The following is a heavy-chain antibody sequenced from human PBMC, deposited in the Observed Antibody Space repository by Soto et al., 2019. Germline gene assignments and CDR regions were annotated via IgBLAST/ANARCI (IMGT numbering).Heavy chain of an antibody. D-gene: IGHD3-10*01. J-gene: IGHJ6*02. CDR3: ARVRFGEGAYGMDV. CDR2: ISSTGCSI. V-gene: IGHV3-11*01. Sequence: VQLVESGGGLVKPGGSLRLSCAASGLTFSDSYLNWIRHAPGKGVEWLAYISSTGCSIFYSGSVKGRFTISRDNAKNSLYLQMNSLRAEDTAMYYCARVRFGEGAYGMDVWGQGTTVTVSS. CDR1: GLTFSDSY.